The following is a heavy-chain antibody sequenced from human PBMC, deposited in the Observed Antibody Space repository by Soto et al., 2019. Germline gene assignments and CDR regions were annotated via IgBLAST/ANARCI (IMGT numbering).Heavy chain of an antibody. CDR3: ARQKYSSSSPLAYYYYYMDV. Sequence: SETLSLTCTVSGDSIRNYYWTWIRQPPGKGLEWIGYIYYSGSTSYNPSLRSRVIMLVDTSKNQFSLQLSSVTAADTAVYYCARQKYSSSSPLAYYYYYMDVWGKGTTVTVSS. V-gene: IGHV4-59*08. CDR2: IYYSGST. J-gene: IGHJ6*03. D-gene: IGHD6-6*01. CDR1: GDSIRNYY.